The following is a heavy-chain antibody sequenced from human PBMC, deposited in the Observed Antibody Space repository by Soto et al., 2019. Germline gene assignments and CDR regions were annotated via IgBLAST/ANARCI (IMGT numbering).Heavy chain of an antibody. J-gene: IGHJ6*02. CDR2: ISYDGSNK. CDR3: ERGGPQAYYGMDV. Sequence: GGSLRLSCAASGFTFSSYAMHWVRQAPGKGLEWVAVISYDGSNKYYADSVKGRFTISRDNSKNTLYLQMNSLRAGDRAVYYCERGGPQAYYGMDVWGQGTTVTVSS. V-gene: IGHV3-30-3*01. CDR1: GFTFSSYA.